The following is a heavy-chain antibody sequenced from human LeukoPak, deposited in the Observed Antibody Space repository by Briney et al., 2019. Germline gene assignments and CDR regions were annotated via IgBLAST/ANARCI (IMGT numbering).Heavy chain of an antibody. D-gene: IGHD1-14*01. Sequence: SETLSLTCTVSGTSLTSNYWSWIRQSPGKGLEWIAYTRDSGDTNYHRSLRGRVTISLAASKNQLSLTLTSVTAADTARYFCARYDHTNYLAYGGRGTLVTVSS. J-gene: IGHJ4*02. CDR2: TRDSGDT. CDR1: GTSLTSNY. CDR3: ARYDHTNYLAY. V-gene: IGHV4-59*13.